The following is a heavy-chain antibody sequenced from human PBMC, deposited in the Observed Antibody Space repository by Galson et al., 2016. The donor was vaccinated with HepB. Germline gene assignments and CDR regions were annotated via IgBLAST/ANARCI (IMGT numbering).Heavy chain of an antibody. CDR3: ARHTAVAGTRGFDI. CDR2: TYQEGRS. CDR1: GGSISSGNW. D-gene: IGHD6-19*01. Sequence: LSLTCTVAGGSISSGNWWRWVRQPPGKGLEWIGETYQEGRSYYNPSLNSRVTISMDTSKNQLSLSLNSVTAADTAVYFCARHTAVAGTRGFDIWGQGTMVTVSS. V-gene: IGHV4-4*01. J-gene: IGHJ3*02.